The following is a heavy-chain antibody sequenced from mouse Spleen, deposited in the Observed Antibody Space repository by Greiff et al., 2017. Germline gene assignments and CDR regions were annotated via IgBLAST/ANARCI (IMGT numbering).Heavy chain of an antibody. CDR3: AITTVVATGFDY. CDR2: IDPEDGET. D-gene: IGHD1-1*01. V-gene: IGHV14-2*01. Sequence: EVKVVESGAELVKPGASVKLSCTASGFNIKDYYMHWVKQRTEQGLEWIGRIDPEDGETKYAPKFQGKATITADTSSNTAYLQLSSLTSEDTAVYYCAITTVVATGFDYWGQGTTLTVSS. J-gene: IGHJ2*01. CDR1: GFNIKDYY.